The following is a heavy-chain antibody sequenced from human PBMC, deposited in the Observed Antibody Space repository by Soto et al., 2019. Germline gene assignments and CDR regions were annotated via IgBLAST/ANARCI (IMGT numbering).Heavy chain of an antibody. V-gene: IGHV4-61*01. J-gene: IGHJ4*02. D-gene: IGHD5-18*01. Sequence: KSSETLSLTCTVSGGSVSSGSYYWSWIRQPPGKGLEWIGYIYYSGSTNYNPSLKSRVTISVDTSKNQFSLKLSSVTAADTAVYYCRGYSYGPFDYWGQGTLVTVSS. CDR1: GGSVSSGSYY. CDR3: RGYSYGPFDY. CDR2: IYYSGST.